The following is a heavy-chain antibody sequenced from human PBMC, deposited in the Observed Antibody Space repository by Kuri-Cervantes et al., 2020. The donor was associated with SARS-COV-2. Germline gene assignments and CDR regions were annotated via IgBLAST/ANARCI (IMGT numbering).Heavy chain of an antibody. CDR3: ARASTYCSSTSCYDYYYMDV. D-gene: IGHD2-2*01. J-gene: IGHJ6*03. Sequence: GESLKISCAASGFTFSSYAMHWVRQAPGKGLEWVAVISYDGSNKYYADSVKGRFTISRDNSKNTLYLQMNSLRSEDTAVYYCARASTYCSSTSCYDYYYMDVWGKGTTVTVSS. CDR2: ISYDGSNK. V-gene: IGHV3-30-3*01. CDR1: GFTFSSYA.